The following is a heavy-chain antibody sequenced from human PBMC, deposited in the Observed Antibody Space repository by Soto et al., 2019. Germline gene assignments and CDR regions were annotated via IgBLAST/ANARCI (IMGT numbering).Heavy chain of an antibody. J-gene: IGHJ4*02. D-gene: IGHD4-4*01. CDR1: GFTFSSYW. CDR2: INTDESST. Sequence: GGSLRLSCAASGFTFSSYWMHWVRQPPGKGLVWVSRINTDESSTTYADSVKGRFTISRDNAKNTLYLQMNSLRAEDTAVYYCTKAVIGYFDYWGQGTLVTVSS. V-gene: IGHV3-74*01. CDR3: TKAVIGYFDY.